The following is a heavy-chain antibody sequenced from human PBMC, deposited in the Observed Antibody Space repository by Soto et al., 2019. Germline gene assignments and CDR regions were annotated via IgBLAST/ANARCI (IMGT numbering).Heavy chain of an antibody. V-gene: IGHV1-2*02. Sequence: ASEKVACPASGYTFTGYYMHWVRQASGQGLEWMGWINPNSGGTNYAQKFQGRVTMTRDTSISTAYMELSRLRSDDTAGYYCARCDGGGDCYFDYWGQGTLVTVSS. D-gene: IGHD2-21*02. CDR1: GYTFTGYY. J-gene: IGHJ4*02. CDR3: ARCDGGGDCYFDY. CDR2: INPNSGGT.